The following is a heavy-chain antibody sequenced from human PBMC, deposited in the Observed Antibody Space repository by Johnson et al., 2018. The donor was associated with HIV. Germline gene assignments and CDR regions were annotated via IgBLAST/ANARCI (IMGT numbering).Heavy chain of an antibody. CDR3: ARACRDGYTCDAFDI. CDR1: GFTVSSNY. V-gene: IGHV3-66*01. CDR2: IFSGGTT. J-gene: IGHJ3*02. D-gene: IGHD5-24*01. Sequence: VQLVESGGGVVQPGRSLRLSCAASGFTVSSNYMSWVRQAPGKGLEWVSVIFSGGTTYYADSVKGRFTISRDNSKNTLYLQMISLRAEDTAVYYCARACRDGYTCDAFDIWGQGTMVTVSS.